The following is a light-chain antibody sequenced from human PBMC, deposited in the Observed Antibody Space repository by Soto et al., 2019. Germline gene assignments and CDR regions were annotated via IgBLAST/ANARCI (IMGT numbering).Light chain of an antibody. V-gene: IGLV2-8*01. Sequence: QSALTQPPSASGSPGQSVTISCTGTSSDVGAYNYVSWYQQHPGKAPKLIIYEVTKRPSGVPDRFSGSKSGNTASLTVSGLQPEDEADYYCSSHGGSGVFGGGTQLTVL. CDR3: SSHGGSGV. CDR2: EVT. J-gene: IGLJ3*02. CDR1: SSDVGAYNY.